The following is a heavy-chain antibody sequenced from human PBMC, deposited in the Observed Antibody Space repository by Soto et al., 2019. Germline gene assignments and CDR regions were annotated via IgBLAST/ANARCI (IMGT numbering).Heavy chain of an antibody. D-gene: IGHD5-18*01. CDR2: ISYDGSNK. J-gene: IGHJ4*02. CDR3: AKDHGYSYGYGFDY. Sequence: QVQLVESGGGVVQPGRSLRLSCAASGFTFSSYGMHWVRRAPGKGLEWVAVISYDGSNKYYPDSVKGRFTISRDNSKNTLYLQMNSLRAEDTAVYYCAKDHGYSYGYGFDYWGQGTLVTVSS. V-gene: IGHV3-30*18. CDR1: GFTFSSYG.